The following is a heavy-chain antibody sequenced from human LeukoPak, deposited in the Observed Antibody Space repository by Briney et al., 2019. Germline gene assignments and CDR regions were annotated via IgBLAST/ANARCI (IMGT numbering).Heavy chain of an antibody. J-gene: IGHJ4*02. CDR1: GFTFSSYA. V-gene: IGHV3-23*01. Sequence: PGGSLRLSCAASGFTFSSYAMSWVRQAPGKGLEWVSAISGSGGSTYYADSVKGRFTISRDNSKNTLYLQMNSLRAEDTAVYYCAREGFLEWLIVGYFDYWGQGTLVTVSS. CDR3: AREGFLEWLIVGYFDY. D-gene: IGHD3-3*01. CDR2: ISGSGGST.